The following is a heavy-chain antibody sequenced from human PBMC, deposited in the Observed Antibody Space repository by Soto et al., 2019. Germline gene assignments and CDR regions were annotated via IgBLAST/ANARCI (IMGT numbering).Heavy chain of an antibody. V-gene: IGHV4-4*07. J-gene: IGHJ5*02. CDR2: VYATGTT. CDR1: GGSISKFY. Sequence: QVQLQESGPGVLKPSETLSLSCSVSGGSISKFYWSWIRKTAGKGLEWMGSVYATGTTDYNPSLRSRVTMSVDISKKTFSLRLTSVTAADTGVYYCVRDGSKTLRDWFDPWGQGKLVTVSS. CDR3: VRDGSKTLRDWFDP.